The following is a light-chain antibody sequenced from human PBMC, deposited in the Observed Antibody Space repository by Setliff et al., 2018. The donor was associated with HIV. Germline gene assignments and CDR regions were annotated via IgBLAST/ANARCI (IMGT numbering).Light chain of an antibody. V-gene: IGLV2-14*03. CDR2: DVS. CDR3: SSHTYTSPRVV. CDR1: STDIGGYNF. J-gene: IGLJ2*01. Sequence: QSALTQPASVSGSPGQSITISCTGTSTDIGGYNFVSWYQQHPGKAPKLIIYDVSNRPSGVSYRFSASKSGSTASLTISGLQAADEADYYCSSHTYTSPRVVFGGGTKVTVL.